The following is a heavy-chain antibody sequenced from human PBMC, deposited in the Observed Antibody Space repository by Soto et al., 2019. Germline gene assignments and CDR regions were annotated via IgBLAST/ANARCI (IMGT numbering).Heavy chain of an antibody. CDR1: GGSISSYY. V-gene: IGHV4-59*01. J-gene: IGHJ4*02. D-gene: IGHD1-1*01. CDR2: IYYSGST. Sequence: ETLSLTCTVSGGSISSYYWSWIRQPPGKGLEWIGYIYYSGSTNYNPSLKSRVTISVDTSKNQFSLKLSSVTAADTAVYYCASSWNEENYWGQGTLVTVSS. CDR3: ASSWNEENY.